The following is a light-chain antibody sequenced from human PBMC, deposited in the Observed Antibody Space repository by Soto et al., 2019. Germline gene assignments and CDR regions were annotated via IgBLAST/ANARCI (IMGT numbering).Light chain of an antibody. CDR2: GAS. V-gene: IGKV3-15*01. Sequence: EIVMTQSPATLSVSPGESATLSCRASQPIRNNLAWFQLRPGQAPRLVIFGASTRAAGIPARFSGSGSGTEFTLTISSLQSEDFVVYSCQQYHNWPFTFGPGTKVDI. J-gene: IGKJ3*01. CDR1: QPIRNN. CDR3: QQYHNWPFT.